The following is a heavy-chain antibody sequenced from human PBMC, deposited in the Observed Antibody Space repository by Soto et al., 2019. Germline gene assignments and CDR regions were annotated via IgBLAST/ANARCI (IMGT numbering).Heavy chain of an antibody. Sequence: QVQLVQSGAEVKEPGSSVKVSCKVSGGTFSSQTINWVRQVPGQGLEWMGSVIPIIGEGKYAQSFLGRVTITADRATRTAYMELSSLRSEDTAVYYCASPAVNDLDADSSAFDIWGQGTMVTVSS. CDR2: VIPIIGEG. V-gene: IGHV1-69*02. CDR1: GGTFSSQT. J-gene: IGHJ3*02. CDR3: ASPAVNDLDADSSAFDI. D-gene: IGHD1-1*01.